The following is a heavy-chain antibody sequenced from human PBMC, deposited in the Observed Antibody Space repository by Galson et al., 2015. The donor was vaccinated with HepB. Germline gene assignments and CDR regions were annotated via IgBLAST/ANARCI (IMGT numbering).Heavy chain of an antibody. CDR1: GFTFSSYA. CDR3: ARGRYSSSWYNWFDP. CDR2: ISSNGGST. J-gene: IGHJ5*02. Sequence: SLRLSCAASGFTFSSYAMHWVRQAPGKGLEYVSAISSNGGSTYYANSVKGRFTISRDNSKNTLYLQMGSLRAEDMAVYYCARGRYSSSWYNWFDPWGQGTLVTVSS. V-gene: IGHV3-64*01. D-gene: IGHD6-13*01.